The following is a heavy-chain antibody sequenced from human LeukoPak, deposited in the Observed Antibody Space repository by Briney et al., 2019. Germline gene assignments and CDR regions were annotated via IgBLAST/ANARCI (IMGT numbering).Heavy chain of an antibody. CDR1: GGTFSSYA. CDR2: IIPIFGTA. CDR3: ARDQLDGGYWFDP. V-gene: IGHV1-69*13. Sequence: SVTVSCKASGGTFSSYAISWVRQAPGQGLEWMGGIIPIFGTANYAQKFQGRVTITADESTSTAYMELSSLRSEDTAVHYCARDQLDGGYWFDPWGQGTLVTVSS. J-gene: IGHJ5*02. D-gene: IGHD2-2*01.